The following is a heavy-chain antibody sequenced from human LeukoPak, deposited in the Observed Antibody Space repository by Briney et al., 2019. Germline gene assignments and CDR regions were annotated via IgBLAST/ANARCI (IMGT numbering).Heavy chain of an antibody. Sequence: GASVKVSCKASGYTFTDFHIHWVRQAPGQGLEWMGQINPKSGVTKSLQKFQGRVTMTRDTSISTVYMELIKLRSDDTALYYCARGRGDYDKSGYYLWGQGTLVTVSS. CDR1: GYTFTDFH. CDR2: INPKSGVT. J-gene: IGHJ5*02. CDR3: ARGRGDYDKSGYYL. D-gene: IGHD3-22*01. V-gene: IGHV1-2*06.